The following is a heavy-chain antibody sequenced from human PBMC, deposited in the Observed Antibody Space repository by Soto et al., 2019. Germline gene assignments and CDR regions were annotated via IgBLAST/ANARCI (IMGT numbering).Heavy chain of an antibody. V-gene: IGHV3-15*01. J-gene: IGHJ4*02. CDR3: TTSLGPYCSGGSCYLEFDY. D-gene: IGHD2-15*01. CDR1: GFTFSNAW. CDR2: IKSKTDGGTT. Sequence: EVQLVESGGGLVKPGGSLRLSCAASGFTFSNAWMSWVRQAPGKGLEWVGRIKSKTDGGTTDYAAPVKGRFTISRDDSKNTLYLQMNSLKTEDTAVYYSTTSLGPYCSGGSCYLEFDYWGQGTLVTVSS.